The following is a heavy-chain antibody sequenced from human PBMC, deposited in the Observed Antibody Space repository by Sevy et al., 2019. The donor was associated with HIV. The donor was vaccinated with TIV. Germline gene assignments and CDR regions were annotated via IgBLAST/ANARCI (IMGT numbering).Heavy chain of an antibody. CDR1: GFTFNSYS. CDR2: ISGLSNYI. V-gene: IGHV3-21*01. Sequence: LGGSLRLSCAASGFTFNSYSINWVRQAPGKGLEWVSYISGLSNYIYYADSLKGRFTISRDNAKDSVYLQMNSLRVEDTAVYYCARGENWNYAEYWGQGILVTVSS. D-gene: IGHD1-7*01. J-gene: IGHJ4*02. CDR3: ARGENWNYAEY.